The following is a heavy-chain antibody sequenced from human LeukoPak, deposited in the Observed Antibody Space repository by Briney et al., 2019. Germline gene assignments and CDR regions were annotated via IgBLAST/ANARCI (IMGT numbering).Heavy chain of an antibody. CDR2: INPNSGGT. D-gene: IGHD2-2*01. CDR1: GYTYTRYY. V-gene: IGHV1-2*02. Sequence: SVNVSYMGSGYTYTRYYMRWVRQAPGQGLEWMGWINPNSGGTNYAQKFQGRVTMTRDTSISTAYMELSRLRSDDTAVYYCARVGYQRLDNYFELGGPGRLVTVSS. CDR3: ARVGYQRLDNYFEL. J-gene: IGHJ4*01.